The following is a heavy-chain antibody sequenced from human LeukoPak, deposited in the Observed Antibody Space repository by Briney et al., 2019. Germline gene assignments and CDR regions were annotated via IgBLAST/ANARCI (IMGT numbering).Heavy chain of an antibody. Sequence: ASVKVSRKASGGTFSSYTTSWVRQAPGQGLEWMGRIIPILGIANYAQKFQGRVTITADKSTSTAYMELSGLRSEDTAVYYCARNGIFGVASGVGMDVWGQGTTVTVSS. J-gene: IGHJ6*02. CDR3: ARNGIFGVASGVGMDV. CDR1: GGTFSSYT. CDR2: IIPILGIA. V-gene: IGHV1-69*02. D-gene: IGHD3-3*01.